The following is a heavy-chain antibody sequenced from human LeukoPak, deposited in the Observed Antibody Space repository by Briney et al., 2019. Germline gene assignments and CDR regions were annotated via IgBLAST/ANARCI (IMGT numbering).Heavy chain of an antibody. V-gene: IGHV4-59*12. D-gene: IGHD2-21*02. CDR3: ARNGFRTHCGAGCYSDYMDV. Sequence: SETLSLTCTVSGGSISGDSWSWLRQPAGKGLGWGGYIYYTGDINYNPSLRRRVAISVDTSRNQFSLKLTSVTAADTAVYYCARNGFRTHCGAGCYSDYMDVWGKGTTVTVSS. J-gene: IGHJ6*03. CDR2: IYYTGDI. CDR1: GGSISGDS.